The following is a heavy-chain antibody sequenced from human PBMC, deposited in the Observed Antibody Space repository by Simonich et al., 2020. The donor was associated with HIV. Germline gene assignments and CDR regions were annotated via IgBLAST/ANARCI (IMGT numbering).Heavy chain of an antibody. V-gene: IGHV1-2*06. CDR2: IDPDSCGT. D-gene: IGHD2-21*02. CDR3: ARQRGGDDAFDI. J-gene: IGHJ3*02. Sequence: QVQLVQSGAEVKKPGASVKISCKASGYTFTGYNMHWVRQAPGQGLESMGQIDPDSCGTNFAKNFQGRGTMTRDTSISTCYMELSSLRSDDTAVYYCARQRGGDDAFDIWGHGTMVTVSS. CDR1: GYTFTGYN.